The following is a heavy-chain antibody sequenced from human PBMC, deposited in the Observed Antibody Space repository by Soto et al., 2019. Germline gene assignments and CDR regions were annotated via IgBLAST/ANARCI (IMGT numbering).Heavy chain of an antibody. J-gene: IGHJ6*03. Sequence: EVQLVESGGGLVQPGGSLKLSCAASGFTFSGSAMQWVRQASGKGLEWVGRIRSKANNYATAYGASVKGRFTIPRDDSKISAYRQMNSLKTEDTDVYYCSRQASDFWSGKPQYYMDVWGKGTTVTVSS. D-gene: IGHD3-3*01. CDR1: GFTFSGSA. CDR3: SRQASDFWSGKPQYYMDV. V-gene: IGHV3-73*01. CDR2: IRSKANNYAT.